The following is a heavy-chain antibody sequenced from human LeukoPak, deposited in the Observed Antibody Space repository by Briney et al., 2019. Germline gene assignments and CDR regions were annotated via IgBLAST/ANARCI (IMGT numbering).Heavy chain of an antibody. J-gene: IGHJ4*02. D-gene: IGHD2-15*01. CDR3: AKEGRGSTPGY. Sequence: SETLSLTCTVSGGSISSSSYYWGWIRQPPGKGLEWIGSIYYSGSTYYNPSLKSRVTISVDTSKNQFSLKLSSVTAADTAVYYCAKEGRGSTPGYWGQGILVTVSS. CDR1: GGSISSSSYY. CDR2: IYYSGST. V-gene: IGHV4-39*07.